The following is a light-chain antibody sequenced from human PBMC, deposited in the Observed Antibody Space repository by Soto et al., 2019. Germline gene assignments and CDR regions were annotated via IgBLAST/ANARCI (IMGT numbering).Light chain of an antibody. Sequence: EIVLTQSPGTLSLSPGERATLSCRASQSVSSRSLAWYQQKPGQAPRLLIYGASSRAIGITDRFSGSGSGTDFSITISRLEPEDFEVYYCQPYGNSGGTFVQGTKVEIK. J-gene: IGKJ1*01. CDR3: QPYGNSGGT. V-gene: IGKV3-20*01. CDR2: GAS. CDR1: QSVSSRS.